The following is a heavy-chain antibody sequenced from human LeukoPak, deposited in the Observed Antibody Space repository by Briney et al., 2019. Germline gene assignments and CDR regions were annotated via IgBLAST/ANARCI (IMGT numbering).Heavy chain of an antibody. CDR2: IKQDGSEK. CDR3: ARASDPWLQLT. Sequence: GGSLRLSCAASGFTFSNYWMIWVRQAPGKELEWVGNIKQDGSEKRYADSVRGRFTISRDNAQTSLYLQMNSLRAEDTAVYYCARASDPWLQLTWGQGTLVTVSS. D-gene: IGHD5-24*01. V-gene: IGHV3-7*05. J-gene: IGHJ5*02. CDR1: GFTFSNYW.